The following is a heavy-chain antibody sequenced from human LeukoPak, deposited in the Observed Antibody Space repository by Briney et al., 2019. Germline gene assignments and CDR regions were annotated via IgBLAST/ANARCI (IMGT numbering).Heavy chain of an antibody. D-gene: IGHD3-16*01. CDR2: ISSSGSTI. J-gene: IGHJ3*02. V-gene: IGHV3-48*03. CDR3: ASHYDYPRFAFDI. CDR1: GFTFSSYE. Sequence: PEGSLRLSCAASGFTFSSYEMNWVRQAPGKALEWVSYISSSGSTIYYADSVKGRFTISRDNAKNSLYLQMNSLRAEDTAVYYCASHYDYPRFAFDIWGQGTMVTVSS.